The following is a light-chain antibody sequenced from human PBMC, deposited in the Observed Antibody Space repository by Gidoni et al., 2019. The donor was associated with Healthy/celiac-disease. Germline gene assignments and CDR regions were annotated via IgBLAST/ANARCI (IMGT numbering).Light chain of an antibody. Sequence: SYELTQPPSVSVSPGQTASITCSGDKLWDKYACWYQQKPGQSPVLVIYQDSKRPSGIPERFSGSNSGNTATLTISGTQAMDEADYYCQAWDSSTVVFGGGTKL. CDR1: KLWDKY. V-gene: IGLV3-1*01. J-gene: IGLJ2*01. CDR2: QDS. CDR3: QAWDSSTVV.